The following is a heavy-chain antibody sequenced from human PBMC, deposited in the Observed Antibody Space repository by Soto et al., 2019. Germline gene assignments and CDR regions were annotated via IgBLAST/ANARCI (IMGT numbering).Heavy chain of an antibody. D-gene: IGHD4-4*01. CDR1: GGTFSTYT. Sequence: SVKVSCXASGGTFSTYTITWVRQAPGQGLEWMGRIIPIIGIINYAQKFQGRVTISADKFTGTAYMELTGLRPDDTAVYYCAGDPDSHYNDSHASSYPWGQGTLVTVSS. CDR3: AGDPDSHYNDSHASSYP. CDR2: IIPIIGII. J-gene: IGHJ5*02. V-gene: IGHV1-69*04.